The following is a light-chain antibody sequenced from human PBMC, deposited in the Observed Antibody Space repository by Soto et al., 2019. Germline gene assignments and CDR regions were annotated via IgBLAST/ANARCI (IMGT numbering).Light chain of an antibody. J-gene: IGKJ1*01. Sequence: EMVFTQSLSTLSLSGSEGATHSCRASQSVSSAVVWDQQRPGQPPTLLIYNVSAGACGVPARFRGSGSGTEFTLTISSLEHEDFADYYCQQRINYPLVFGQGT. CDR2: NVS. V-gene: IGKV3-11*01. CDR1: QSVSSA. CDR3: QQRINYPLV.